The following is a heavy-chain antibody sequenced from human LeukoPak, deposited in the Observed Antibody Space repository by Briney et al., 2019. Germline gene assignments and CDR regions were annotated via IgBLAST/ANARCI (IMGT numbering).Heavy chain of an antibody. D-gene: IGHD3-10*01. Sequence: PGGSLRLSCAGSGCTFSSYEMNWVRQAPGKGLEWVSYISGSGSTIYYADSVKGRFTISRDNAKNSLYLQMNSLRAEDTAVYYCARGRYYYGSGSYSRHYYYGMDVWGKGTTVTVSP. CDR1: GCTFSSYE. CDR3: ARGRYYYGSGSYSRHYYYGMDV. V-gene: IGHV3-48*03. J-gene: IGHJ6*04. CDR2: ISGSGSTI.